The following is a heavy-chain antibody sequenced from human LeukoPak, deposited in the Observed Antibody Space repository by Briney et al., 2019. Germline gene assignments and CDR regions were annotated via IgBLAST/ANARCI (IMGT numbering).Heavy chain of an antibody. CDR3: GRDYGGYPYWYFDP. Sequence: PSETLSLTCTVSGGSISSSSYYWGWLRQPPGKGLEWIGSIYYSGTNHYNPSLKSRVTISVDTSKNQFSLKLRSVTAADTAVYYCGRDYGGYPYWYFDPWGRGTVVTVSS. D-gene: IGHD4-17*01. CDR2: IYYSGTN. V-gene: IGHV4-39*01. CDR1: GGSISSSSYY. J-gene: IGHJ2*01.